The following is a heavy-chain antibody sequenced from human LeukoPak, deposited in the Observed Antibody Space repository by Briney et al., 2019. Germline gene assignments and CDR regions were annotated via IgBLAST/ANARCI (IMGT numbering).Heavy chain of an antibody. V-gene: IGHV3-23*01. CDR3: AKERTSEGYFDY. CDR1: RFTFGTYA. Sequence: PGGSLRLSCAASRFTFGTYAMSWVRQAPGKGLEWASAISSSGGRAYYADSVKGRFTISRDNSKNTLYLQMNSLRAEDTAVYYCAKERTSEGYFDYWGQGTLVTVSS. CDR2: ISSSGGRA. J-gene: IGHJ4*02.